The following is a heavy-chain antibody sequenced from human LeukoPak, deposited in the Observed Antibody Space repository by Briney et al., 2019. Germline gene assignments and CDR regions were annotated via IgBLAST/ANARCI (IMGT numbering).Heavy chain of an antibody. Sequence: GAAPQISCKGSGCIFTSYWIGWVLQLPAKSLEWMGIIYPGESDTRYSPSFQGQVTISADKSISTAYLQSSSLKASDTAMYYCARLGGLKQWVDYWGQGTLVTVSS. D-gene: IGHD6-19*01. CDR2: IYPGESDT. V-gene: IGHV5-51*01. CDR3: ARLGGLKQWVDY. CDR1: GCIFTSYW. J-gene: IGHJ4*02.